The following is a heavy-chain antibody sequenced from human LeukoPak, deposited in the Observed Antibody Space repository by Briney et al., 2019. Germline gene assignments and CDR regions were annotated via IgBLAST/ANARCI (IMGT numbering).Heavy chain of an antibody. CDR1: GFTFSSYE. J-gene: IGHJ6*03. V-gene: IGHV3-48*03. D-gene: IGHD2-21*01. CDR2: ISSSGSTI. Sequence: PGGSLRLSCAASGFTFSSYEMNWVRQAPGKGLEWVSYISSSGSTIYYADSVKGRFTISRDNAKNSLYLQMNSLRAEDTAVYYCARDNFGGLTLMDVWGKGTTVTVSS. CDR3: ARDNFGGLTLMDV.